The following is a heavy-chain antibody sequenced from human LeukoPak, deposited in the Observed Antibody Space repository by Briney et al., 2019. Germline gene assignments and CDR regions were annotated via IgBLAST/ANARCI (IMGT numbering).Heavy chain of an antibody. CDR1: GFTFSSYW. CDR2: IKQDGSEK. J-gene: IGHJ4*02. V-gene: IGHV3-7*01. Sequence: GGSLRLSCAASGFTFSSYWMSWVRQAPGKGLEWVANIKQDGSEKYYVDSVKGRFTISRDNAKNSLYLQMNSLRAADTAVYYCARNSLTRFGGYDFWSGDFDYWGQGTLVTVSS. D-gene: IGHD3-3*01. CDR3: ARNSLTRFGGYDFWSGDFDY.